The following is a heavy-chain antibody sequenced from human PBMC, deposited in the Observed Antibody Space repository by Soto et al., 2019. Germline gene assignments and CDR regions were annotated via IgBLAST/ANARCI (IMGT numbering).Heavy chain of an antibody. J-gene: IGHJ3*02. Sequence: ASVKVSCKASGYTFTSYGISWVRQAPGQGLEWMGWISAYNGDTNYAQKLQGRVTMTTDTSTSTAYMELRSLRSDDTAVYYCARDLSYRDAFDIWGQGTMVTVSS. V-gene: IGHV1-18*01. D-gene: IGHD1-26*01. CDR3: ARDLSYRDAFDI. CDR1: GYTFTSYG. CDR2: ISAYNGDT.